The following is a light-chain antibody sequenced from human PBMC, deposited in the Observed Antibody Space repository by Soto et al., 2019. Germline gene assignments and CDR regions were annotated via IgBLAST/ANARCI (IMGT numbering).Light chain of an antibody. J-gene: IGKJ5*01. CDR1: QSVSSN. Sequence: EIVMTQSPATLSVSPGERATLSCRASQSVSSNLAWYQQKPGQTPRLLISGASTRATGIPARFSGSGAGTEFTLTISSLQSEDVAVYYCQQYYSTPITFGQGTRLEIK. V-gene: IGKV3-15*01. CDR2: GAS. CDR3: QQYYSTPIT.